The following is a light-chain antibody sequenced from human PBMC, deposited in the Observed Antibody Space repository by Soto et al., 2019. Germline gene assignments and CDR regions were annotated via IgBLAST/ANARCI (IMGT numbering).Light chain of an antibody. V-gene: IGLV2-14*01. CDR1: SSDVGGYKY. J-gene: IGLJ2*01. CDR2: DAS. Sequence: QSALTQPASVSGSPGQSITIPCTGTSSDVGGYKYVSWYQQHPGKAPKLMIYDASNRPSGVSNRFSGSKSGNTASLTISGLQAEDEADYYCSSYTTSSTLVFGGGTKLTVL. CDR3: SSYTTSSTLV.